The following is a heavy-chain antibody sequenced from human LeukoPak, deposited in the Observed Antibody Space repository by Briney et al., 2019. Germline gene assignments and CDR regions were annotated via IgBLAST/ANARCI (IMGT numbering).Heavy chain of an antibody. CDR1: GLDFSRYV. V-gene: IGHV3-30-3*01. CDR2: ISPEGYMK. CDR3: ARGNLYTAATIEDY. J-gene: IGHJ4*02. D-gene: IGHD3-16*01. Sequence: PGGSLRLSCAASGLDFSRYVIHWVRQGPGKGLEWVAVISPEGYMKDYADSVKGRFTVSRDNSKNTVFLQMNSLSAEDTSRYYCARGNLYTAATIEDYWGQGTLVTVSS.